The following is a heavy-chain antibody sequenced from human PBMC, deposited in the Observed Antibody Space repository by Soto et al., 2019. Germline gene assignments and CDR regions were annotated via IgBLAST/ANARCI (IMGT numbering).Heavy chain of an antibody. D-gene: IGHD6-13*01. Sequence: SETLSLTCAVYGGSFSGYYWSWIRQPPGKGLEWIGEINHSGSTNYNPSLKSRVTISVDTSKNQFSLKLSSVTAADTAVYYCASDLVAAAGTADAFDIWGQGXMVTVSS. CDR1: GGSFSGYY. CDR3: ASDLVAAAGTADAFDI. V-gene: IGHV4-34*01. CDR2: INHSGST. J-gene: IGHJ3*02.